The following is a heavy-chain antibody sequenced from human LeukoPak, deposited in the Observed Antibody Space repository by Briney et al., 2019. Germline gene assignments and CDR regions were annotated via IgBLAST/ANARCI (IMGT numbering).Heavy chain of an antibody. CDR2: ISYDGRNK. J-gene: IGHJ4*02. Sequence: GGSLRLSCAASGFTLSSYAVQWVRQAPVKGLEWVAVISYDGRNKYYADSVKGRFTIPRDNSKNTMYLQTNSPGAEDTAVYYCASPSLRYSWSPDYWGQGTLVTVSS. CDR1: GFTLSSYA. CDR3: ASPSLRYSWSPDY. V-gene: IGHV3-30*04. D-gene: IGHD1-1*01.